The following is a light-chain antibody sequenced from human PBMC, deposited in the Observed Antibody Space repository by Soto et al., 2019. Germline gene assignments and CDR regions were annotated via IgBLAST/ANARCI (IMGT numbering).Light chain of an antibody. Sequence: EIVMSTSPSTLSLSPWERATLSCRASQSVSSYLAWYQQKPGQAPRLLMYEASNRATGIPARFSGGGSGTDFTLTLSRLEPEDFAVYYCQQYGSSPITFGQGTRLEI. J-gene: IGKJ5*01. CDR3: QQYGSSPIT. CDR2: EAS. CDR1: QSVSSY. V-gene: IGKV3-20*01.